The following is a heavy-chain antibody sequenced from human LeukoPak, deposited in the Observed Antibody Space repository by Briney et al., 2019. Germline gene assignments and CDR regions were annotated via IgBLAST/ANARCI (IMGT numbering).Heavy chain of an antibody. J-gene: IGHJ6*03. V-gene: IGHV4-34*01. CDR1: GGSFSGYY. Sequence: SETLSLTCAVYGGSFSGYYWSWIRQPPGKGLEWIGEINHSGSTNYNPSLKSRVTISVDTSKNQFSLKLSSVTAADTAVYYCARGSLYYYYYMDVWGKGTTVTVSS. CDR2: INHSGST. CDR3: ARGSLYYYYYMDV.